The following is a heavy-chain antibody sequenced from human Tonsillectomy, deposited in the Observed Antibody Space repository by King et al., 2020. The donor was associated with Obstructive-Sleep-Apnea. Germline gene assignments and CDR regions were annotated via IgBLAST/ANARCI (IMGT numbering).Heavy chain of an antibody. CDR1: GITFSSYG. V-gene: IGHV3-30*18. D-gene: IGHD5-12*01. CDR2: MSDDGNYK. J-gene: IGHJ3*02. CDR3: AKGYSGYDYAFDI. Sequence: VQLVESGGGVVQPGRSLRLSCAASGITFSSYGMHWVRQAPGKGPEWVAVMSDDGNYKYFADSVKGRLTISRDNSKNTLYLQMNSLRVEDTAVYYCAKGYSGYDYAFDIWGQGTMVTVSP.